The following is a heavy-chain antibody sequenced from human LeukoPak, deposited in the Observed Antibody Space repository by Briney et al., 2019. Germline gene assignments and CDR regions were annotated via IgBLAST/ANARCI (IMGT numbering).Heavy chain of an antibody. Sequence: GGSLRLSCTASGFTFSSYAMNWVRQAPGKGLEWVSGIGAGGTFTYYADSVKGRFTISRDNSRNTLYLQMNSLRADDTAVYYCAKGKSQLWDDYYYYGMDVWGQGTTVTVSS. CDR1: GFTFSSYA. CDR2: IGAGGTFT. CDR3: AKGKSQLWDDYYYYGMDV. D-gene: IGHD5-18*01. J-gene: IGHJ6*02. V-gene: IGHV3-23*01.